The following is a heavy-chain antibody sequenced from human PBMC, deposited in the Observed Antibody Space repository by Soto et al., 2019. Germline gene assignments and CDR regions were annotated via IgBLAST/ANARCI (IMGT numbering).Heavy chain of an antibody. CDR3: ARDPYDFWTGYYTRIKYHGMDV. V-gene: IGHV3-21*01. Sequence: GALRLSCAASGFTFSSYSMNSVRQAPGKGLEWVSSISSSSSYIYYADSVKGRFTISRDNAKNSLYLQMNSLRAEDTAVYYCARDPYDFWTGYYTRIKYHGMDVWGQGTTDTVSS. J-gene: IGHJ6*02. CDR2: ISSSSSYI. CDR1: GFTFSSYS. D-gene: IGHD3-3*01.